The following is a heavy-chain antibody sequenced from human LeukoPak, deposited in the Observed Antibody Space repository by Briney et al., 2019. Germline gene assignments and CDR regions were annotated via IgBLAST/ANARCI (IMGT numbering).Heavy chain of an antibody. CDR1: GGSISSSSYY. D-gene: IGHD5-12*01. J-gene: IGHJ4*02. CDR3: ASGYSGYDSHDY. CDR2: IYYSGST. Sequence: SETLSLTCTVSGGSISSSSYYWGWIRQPPGKGLEWIGSIYYSGSTNYNPSLKSRVTISVDMSKNQSSLKLTSVTAADTAVYYCASGYSGYDSHDYWGQGTLVTVSS. V-gene: IGHV4-39*07.